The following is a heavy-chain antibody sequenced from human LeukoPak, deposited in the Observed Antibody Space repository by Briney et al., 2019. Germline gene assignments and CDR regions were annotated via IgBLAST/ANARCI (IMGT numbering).Heavy chain of an antibody. V-gene: IGHV4-59*08. CDR2: IYYSGST. J-gene: IGHJ4*02. Sequence: PSETLSLTCTVSGGSVSSYYWSWIRQPPGKGLEWIGYIYYSGSTNYNPSLKSRVTISVDTSKNQFSLKLSSVTAADTAVYYCARAHTDYDILTGYYEFDFWGQGTLVTVSS. D-gene: IGHD3-9*01. CDR1: GGSVSSYY. CDR3: ARAHTDYDILTGYYEFDF.